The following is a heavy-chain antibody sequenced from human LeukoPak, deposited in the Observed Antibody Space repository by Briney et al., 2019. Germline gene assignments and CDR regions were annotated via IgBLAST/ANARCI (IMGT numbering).Heavy chain of an antibody. D-gene: IGHD6-13*01. J-gene: IGHJ4*02. CDR3: AKEYSNRPDYYDF. CDR2: ISGSGGST. Sequence: PGGSLRLSCAASGFTFSSQTMSWVRQAPGKGLEWVSAISGSGGSTYYADSVKGRFTISRDNSKNTLDLQMDSLRTDDTAVYYCAKEYSNRPDYYDFWGQGTLVTVSS. CDR1: GFTFSSQT. V-gene: IGHV3-23*01.